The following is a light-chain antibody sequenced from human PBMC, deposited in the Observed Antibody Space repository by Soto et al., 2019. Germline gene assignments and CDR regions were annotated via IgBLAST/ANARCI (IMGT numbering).Light chain of an antibody. Sequence: IQMSQAPATLSASGGGRVTITCRSSQSISSWLAWYQQKPGKAPKLPIYDASSLESGVPSRFSGSGSGTEFTLTTSSLQPDDFATYYCQQYNSYSRWTFAQGTKVDIK. CDR3: QQYNSYSRWT. CDR1: QSISSW. V-gene: IGKV1-5*01. CDR2: DAS. J-gene: IGKJ1*01.